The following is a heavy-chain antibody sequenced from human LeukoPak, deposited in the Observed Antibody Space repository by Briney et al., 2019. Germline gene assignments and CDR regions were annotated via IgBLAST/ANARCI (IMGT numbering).Heavy chain of an antibody. V-gene: IGHV5-51*01. J-gene: IGHJ4*02. CDR1: GYSFTSYW. CDR2: IYPGDSDT. CDR3: ARHNRAVYGSGSYSDY. D-gene: IGHD3-10*01. Sequence: GGSLKIPCKGSGYSFTSYWIGWVRQMPGKGLEWMGIIYPGDSDTRYSPSFQGQVTISADKSISTAYLQWSSLKASDTAMYYCARHNRAVYGSGSYSDYWGQGTLVTVSS.